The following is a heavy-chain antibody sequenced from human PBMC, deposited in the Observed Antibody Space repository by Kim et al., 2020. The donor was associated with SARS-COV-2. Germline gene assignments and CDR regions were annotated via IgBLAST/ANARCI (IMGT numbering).Heavy chain of an antibody. J-gene: IGHJ4*02. CDR1: GFTFSSYA. CDR2: ISASGGDT. CDR3: AKVTTLTAPFYDY. D-gene: IGHD4-4*01. Sequence: GGSLRLSCAASGFTFSSYALSWVRQAPGKGLEWVSRISASGGDTCYADSVQGRFTISRDNSKNALNLEMNSLRAEDTALYYCAKVTTLTAPFYDYCGQGT. V-gene: IGHV3-23*01.